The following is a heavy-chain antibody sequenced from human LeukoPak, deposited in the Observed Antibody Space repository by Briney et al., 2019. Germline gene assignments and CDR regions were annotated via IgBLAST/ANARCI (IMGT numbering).Heavy chain of an antibody. J-gene: IGHJ4*02. CDR1: GFTFSSYA. CDR2: ISGSGGST. V-gene: IGHV3-23*01. CDR3: AKGEAGSFDY. D-gene: IGHD1-26*01. Sequence: GGSLRLSCAASGFTFSSYAMSWVRQAPGKGLEWVSAISGSGGSTYYADPVKGRFTISRDNSKNTLYLQMNSLRAEDTAVYFVAKGEAGSFDYWGQGTLVTVSS.